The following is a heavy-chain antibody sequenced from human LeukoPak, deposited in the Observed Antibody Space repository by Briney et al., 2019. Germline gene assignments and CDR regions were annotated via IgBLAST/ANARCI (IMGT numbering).Heavy chain of an antibody. Sequence: ESGPTLVKRTQIVTLTCTFSGFSLSISGVGVGWIRQPPGKALEWLALIYWNDDKRYSPSLKNRLTITKDTSKNQVVLTMTNMEPVDTATYFCVCPLRLGELYWGQGTLVTVSS. CDR3: VCPLRLGELY. V-gene: IGHV2-5*04. CDR2: IYWNDDK. CDR1: GFSLSISGVG. D-gene: IGHD3-16*01. J-gene: IGHJ4*02.